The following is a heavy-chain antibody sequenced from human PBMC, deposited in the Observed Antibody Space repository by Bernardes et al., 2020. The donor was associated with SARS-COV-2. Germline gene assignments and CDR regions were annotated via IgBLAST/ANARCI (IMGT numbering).Heavy chain of an antibody. CDR3: VKRRAIFELWAGSLDF. CDR2: ISYEGRRT. CDR1: GFSFNNYG. Sequence: GGSLRLSCAASGFSFNNYGMHWVRQAPGKGLEWVAFISYEGRRTYYLDSLKGRFTVSRDYSKDTLYLQMNSLREDDTAVYYCVKRRAIFELWAGSLDFWGLGTLVIVSS. V-gene: IGHV3-30*18. D-gene: IGHD3-9*01. J-gene: IGHJ1*01.